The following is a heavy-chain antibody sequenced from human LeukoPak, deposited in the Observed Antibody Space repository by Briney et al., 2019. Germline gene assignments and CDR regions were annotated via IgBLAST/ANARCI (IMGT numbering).Heavy chain of an antibody. CDR1: GGSISSSNYF. J-gene: IGHJ3*02. Sequence: PSETLSLTCTVSGGSISSSNYFWGWIRQPPGKGLEWIGNIFDSGSTFYNPSLKSRVTISVDTSKNQFSLKLSSVTAADTAVYYCARGQVGKGAGAFDIWGQGTMVTVSS. D-gene: IGHD1-26*01. V-gene: IGHV4-39*07. CDR3: ARGQVGKGAGAFDI. CDR2: IFDSGST.